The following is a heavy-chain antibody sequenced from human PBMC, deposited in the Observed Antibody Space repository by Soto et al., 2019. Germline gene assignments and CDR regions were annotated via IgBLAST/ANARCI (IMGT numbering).Heavy chain of an antibody. J-gene: IGHJ6*02. D-gene: IGHD2-15*01. Sequence: QVQLVQSGAEVKKPGSSVKVSCKASGGTFSSYAISWVRQAPGQGLEWMGGSIPIFGTANYAQKFQGRVTITADESTSTAYMELSSLRSEDTAVYYCASPAYCSGGSCYSGYGMDVWGQGTTVTVSS. CDR3: ASPAYCSGGSCYSGYGMDV. V-gene: IGHV1-69*01. CDR2: SIPIFGTA. CDR1: GGTFSSYA.